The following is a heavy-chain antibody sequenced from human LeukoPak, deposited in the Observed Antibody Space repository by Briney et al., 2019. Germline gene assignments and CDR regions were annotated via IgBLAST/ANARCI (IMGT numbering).Heavy chain of an antibody. CDR1: GFTFSSYS. CDR2: ISSSSSTI. J-gene: IGHJ4*02. Sequence: GGSLRLSCAASGFTFSSYSMNWVRQAPGKGLEWVSYISSSSSTIYYADSVKGRFTISRDNAKNSLYLQMNSLRAEDTAVYYCARALEAMSLYYFDYWGQGTLVTVSS. D-gene: IGHD5-12*01. V-gene: IGHV3-48*01. CDR3: ARALEAMSLYYFDY.